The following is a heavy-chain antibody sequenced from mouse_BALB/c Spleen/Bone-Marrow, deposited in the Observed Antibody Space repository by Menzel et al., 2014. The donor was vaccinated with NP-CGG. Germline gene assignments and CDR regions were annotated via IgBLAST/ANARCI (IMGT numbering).Heavy chain of an antibody. CDR1: GYTFTDYN. Sequence: EVKLMESGPALVKPGASVKIPCKASGYTFTDYNMDWVKQSHGKSLEWIGDINPNNGGTIYNQKFKGKATLTVDKSSSTAYMELRSLTSEDTAVYYCARSDGYSWFAYWGQGTLVTASA. CDR2: INPNNGGT. D-gene: IGHD2-3*01. J-gene: IGHJ3*01. V-gene: IGHV1-18*01. CDR3: ARSDGYSWFAY.